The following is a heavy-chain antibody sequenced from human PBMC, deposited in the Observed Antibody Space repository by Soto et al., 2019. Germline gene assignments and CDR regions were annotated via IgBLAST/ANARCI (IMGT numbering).Heavy chain of an antibody. Sequence: SSETLSLTXAVYGGSFSGYYWSWIRQPPGKGLEWIGEINHSGSTNYNPSLKSRVTISVDTSKNQFSLKLSSVTAADTAVYYCAREPYRSSWYEGYYYYYYGMDVWGQGTTVTVSS. V-gene: IGHV4-34*01. J-gene: IGHJ6*02. CDR1: GGSFSGYY. CDR2: INHSGST. CDR3: AREPYRSSWYEGYYYYYYGMDV. D-gene: IGHD6-13*01.